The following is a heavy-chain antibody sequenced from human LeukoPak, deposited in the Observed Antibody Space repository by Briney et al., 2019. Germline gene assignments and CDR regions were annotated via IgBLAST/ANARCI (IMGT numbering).Heavy chain of an antibody. CDR3: TRRYTYCTNGVCDDY. Sequence: PGGSLRLSCAASGFTFSSYSMNWVRQAPGKGLEWVSSISSSSSYIYYADSVKGRFTISRDNSKNTLYLQMNSLRAEDTAVYYCTRRYTYCTNGVCDDYWGQGTLVTVSS. J-gene: IGHJ4*02. CDR1: GFTFSSYS. CDR2: ISSSSSYI. D-gene: IGHD2-8*01. V-gene: IGHV3-21*04.